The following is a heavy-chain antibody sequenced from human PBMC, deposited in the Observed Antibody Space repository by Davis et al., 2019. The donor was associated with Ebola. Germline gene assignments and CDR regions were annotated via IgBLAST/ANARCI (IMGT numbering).Heavy chain of an antibody. CDR1: GGTFSSYA. J-gene: IGHJ6*03. Sequence: SVKVSCKASGGTFSSYAISWVRQAPGQGLEWMGGIIPIFGTANYAQKFQGRVTITADESTSTAYMELSSLRSEDTAVYYCARQNYDFWSGPDYYYYYYMDVWGKGTTVTVSS. V-gene: IGHV1-69*13. D-gene: IGHD3-3*01. CDR2: IIPIFGTA. CDR3: ARQNYDFWSGPDYYYYYYMDV.